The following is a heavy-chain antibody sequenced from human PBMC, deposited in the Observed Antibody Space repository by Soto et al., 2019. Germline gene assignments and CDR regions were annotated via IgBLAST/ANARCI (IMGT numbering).Heavy chain of an antibody. CDR3: ARDQGLYSKYSSGWPRPYYFDY. V-gene: IGHV1-3*01. CDR2: INAGNGNT. CDR1: GYTFTSYA. J-gene: IGHJ4*02. D-gene: IGHD6-19*01. Sequence: ASVKVSCKASGYTFTSYAMHWVRQAPGQRLEWMGWINAGNGNTKYSQKFQGRVTITRDTSASTAYMELSSLRSEDTAVYYCARDQGLYSKYSSGWPRPYYFDYWGQGTLVTVSS.